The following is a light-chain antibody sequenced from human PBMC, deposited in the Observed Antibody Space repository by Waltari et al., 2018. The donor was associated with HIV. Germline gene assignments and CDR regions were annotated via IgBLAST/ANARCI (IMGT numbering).Light chain of an antibody. CDR2: VSN. CDR1: SSNIGSNT. Sequence: QSVLTQPPSASGTPGQRVTISCSGSSSNIGSNTVSWYQQLPGTAPKLLIYVSNRRPSGVPDRFSGPKSGTSASLAISGLQAEDDADYFCAAWDDSLSAVVFGGGTKLTVL. V-gene: IGLV1-44*01. CDR3: AAWDDSLSAVV. J-gene: IGLJ2*01.